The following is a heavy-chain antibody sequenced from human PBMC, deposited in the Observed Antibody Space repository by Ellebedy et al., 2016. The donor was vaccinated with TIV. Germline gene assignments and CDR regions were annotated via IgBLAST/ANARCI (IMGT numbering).Heavy chain of an antibody. CDR1: GFTVSSKY. CDR3: ARRSTEFAFDS. D-gene: IGHD2-8*02. J-gene: IGHJ4*02. V-gene: IGHV3-53*01. CDR2: IYSGGRT. Sequence: GESLKISCAASGFTVSSKYMNWVRQAPGKGLEWVSVIYSGGRTYYADSVKGRFPISRDNSKNTLFLQMSSLRAEDTAVYFCARRSTEFAFDSWGQGTLVTVSS.